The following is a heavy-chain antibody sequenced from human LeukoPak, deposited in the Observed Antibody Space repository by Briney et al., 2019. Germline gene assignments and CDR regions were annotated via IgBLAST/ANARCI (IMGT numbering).Heavy chain of an antibody. CDR1: GYTLTELS. CDR3: ATFAIVGPGTPTGGDALDI. V-gene: IGHV1-24*01. CDR2: FDPEDGET. J-gene: IGHJ3*02. Sequence: ASVKVSCKVSGYTLTELSMHWVRQAPGKGLEWMGGFDPEDGETIYAQKFQGRVTMTEDTSTDTAYMELSSLRSEDTAVYYCATFAIVGPGTPTGGDALDIWGQGTMVTVSS. D-gene: IGHD1-26*01.